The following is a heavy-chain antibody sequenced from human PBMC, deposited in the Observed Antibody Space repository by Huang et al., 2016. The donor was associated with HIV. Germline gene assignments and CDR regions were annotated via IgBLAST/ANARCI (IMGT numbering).Heavy chain of an antibody. CDR3: AKGGSAAAVLDF. J-gene: IGHJ4*02. V-gene: IGHV3-30*18. D-gene: IGHD6-13*01. CDR1: GFTLSSYG. Sequence: QVQLVESGGGVVQPGRSLRISCAASGFTLSSYGMHWVRQAPGKGLEWVAVISYDAKTKYYADSVKSRFSISRDNSKTTVYLQLNSLRLEDTAVYYCAKGGSAAAVLDFWGQGTLVTVSS. CDR2: ISYDAKTK.